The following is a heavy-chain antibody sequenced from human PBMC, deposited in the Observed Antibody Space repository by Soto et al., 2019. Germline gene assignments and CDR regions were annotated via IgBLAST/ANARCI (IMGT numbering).Heavy chain of an antibody. CDR1: GFIADDYA. V-gene: IGHV3-9*02. D-gene: IGHD3-3*01. J-gene: IGHJ4*02. CDR3: AKDMKWGGMNTIDYFDS. CDR2: ISSNSETT. Sequence: EMQLVESGGGLVQPGRSLRLSCVGSGFIADDYAMHWVRQPPGKGLEWVSGISSNSETTNYADSVKGRFTISRDNAKNSLFLQMNSLRPEDTALYYCAKDMKWGGMNTIDYFDSWGQGTLVTVSS.